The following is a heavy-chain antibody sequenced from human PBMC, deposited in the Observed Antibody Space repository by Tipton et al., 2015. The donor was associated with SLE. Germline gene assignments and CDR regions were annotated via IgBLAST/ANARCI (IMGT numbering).Heavy chain of an antibody. Sequence: TLSLTCTVSGGSISSSSYYWGWIRQPPGKGLEWIGSIYYSGSTYYNPSLKSRVTISVDTSKNQFSLKLSSVTAADTAVYYCARGLYRSGSCRLGDAFDIWGQGTMVTVSS. CDR3: ARGLYRSGSCRLGDAFDI. V-gene: IGHV4-39*07. D-gene: IGHD1-26*01. J-gene: IGHJ3*02. CDR1: GGSISSSSYY. CDR2: IYYSGST.